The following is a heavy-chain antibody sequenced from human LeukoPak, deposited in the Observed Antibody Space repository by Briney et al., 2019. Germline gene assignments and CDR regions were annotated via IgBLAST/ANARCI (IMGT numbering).Heavy chain of an antibody. CDR1: GSTFSSYG. CDR2: IRYDGSNK. CDR3: ARAGYSSSSRHMDV. D-gene: IGHD6-6*01. V-gene: IGHV3-30*02. J-gene: IGHJ6*03. Sequence: GGSLRLSCAASGSTFSSYGMHWVRQAPGKGLEWVAFIRYDGSNKYYADSVKGRFTISRDNSKNTLYLQMNSLRAEDTAVYYCARAGYSSSSRHMDVWGKGTTVTVSS.